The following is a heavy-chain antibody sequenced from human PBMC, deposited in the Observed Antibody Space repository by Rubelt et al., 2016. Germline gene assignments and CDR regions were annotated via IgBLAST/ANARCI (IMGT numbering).Heavy chain of an antibody. CDR2: IYTSGST. V-gene: IGHV4-4*07. D-gene: IGHD4-17*01. CDR3: AREAETTVTSNFDY. Sequence: SWIRQPAGKGLEWIGRIYTSGSTNYNPSLKSRVTMSVDTSKNQFSLKLSSVTAADTAVYYCAREAETTVTSNFDYWGQGTLVTVSS. J-gene: IGHJ4*02.